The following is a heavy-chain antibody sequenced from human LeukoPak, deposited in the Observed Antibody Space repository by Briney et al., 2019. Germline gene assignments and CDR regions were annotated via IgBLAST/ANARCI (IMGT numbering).Heavy chain of an antibody. Sequence: SVKVSCKASGGTFSSYAISWVRQAPGQGLEWMGKITPILGIANYAQKFQGRVTITADKSTSTAYMELSSLRSEDTAVYYCAREGELRYFDYWGQGTLVTVSS. J-gene: IGHJ4*02. CDR2: ITPILGIA. CDR1: GGTFSSYA. D-gene: IGHD1-1*01. CDR3: AREGELRYFDY. V-gene: IGHV1-69*04.